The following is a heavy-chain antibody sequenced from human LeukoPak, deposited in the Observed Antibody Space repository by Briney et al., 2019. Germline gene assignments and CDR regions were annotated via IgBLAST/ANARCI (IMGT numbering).Heavy chain of an antibody. Sequence: GGSLRLSCTASGFSFSSYSMNWVRQAPGKGLEWVSSISRSSGSIYYADSMKGRSTVSRDNAKNSLYLEMNSLRAEDTAVYYCAKDFSSTLSLWDYWGQGTLVTVSS. CDR3: AKDFSSTLSLWDY. CDR2: ISRSSGSI. D-gene: IGHD2-2*01. CDR1: GFSFSSYS. V-gene: IGHV3-21*01. J-gene: IGHJ4*02.